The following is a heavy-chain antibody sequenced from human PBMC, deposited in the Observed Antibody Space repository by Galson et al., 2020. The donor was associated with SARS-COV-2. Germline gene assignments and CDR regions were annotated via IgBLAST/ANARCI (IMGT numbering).Heavy chain of an antibody. CDR2: IKQDGSEK. V-gene: IGHV3-7*03. J-gene: IGHJ4*02. D-gene: IGHD2-15*01. CDR3: ARGVCSGGSCYSGVVDY. Sequence: GEPLKISCAASGFTFSSYWMSWVRQAPGKGLEWVANIKQDGSEKYYVDSVKGRFTISRDNAKNSLYLQMNSLRAEDTAVYYCARGVCSGGSCYSGVVDYWGQGTLVTVSS. CDR1: GFTFSSYW.